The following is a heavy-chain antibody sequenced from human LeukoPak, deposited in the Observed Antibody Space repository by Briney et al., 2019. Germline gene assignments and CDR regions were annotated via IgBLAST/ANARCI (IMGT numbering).Heavy chain of an antibody. Sequence: SVKVSCKASGGTFSSYAISWVRQAPGQGLEWMGGIIPIFGTAYYAQKFQGRVTITADESTSTAYMELSSLRSEDTAVYYCARATYYDILTGYYPYYYYGMDVWGKGTTVTVSS. V-gene: IGHV1-69*13. CDR1: GGTFSSYA. J-gene: IGHJ6*04. D-gene: IGHD3-9*01. CDR3: ARATYYDILTGYYPYYYYGMDV. CDR2: IIPIFGTA.